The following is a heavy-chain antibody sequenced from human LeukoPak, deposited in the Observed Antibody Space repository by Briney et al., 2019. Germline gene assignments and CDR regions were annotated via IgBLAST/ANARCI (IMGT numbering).Heavy chain of an antibody. CDR2: IWYDGGNK. J-gene: IGHJ4*02. D-gene: IGHD6-19*01. Sequence: PGRSLRLSCAASGFTFNSYGMHWVRQAPGKGLEWVAAIWYDGGNKYYADSVKGRFAISRDNSKNTLYLQMNSLRAEDTAVYYCARSAQWLEPFDYWGQGTLVTVSS. CDR3: ARSAQWLEPFDY. V-gene: IGHV3-33*01. CDR1: GFTFNSYG.